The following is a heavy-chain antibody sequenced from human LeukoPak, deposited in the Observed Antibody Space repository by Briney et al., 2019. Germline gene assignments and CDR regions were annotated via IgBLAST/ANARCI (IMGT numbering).Heavy chain of an antibody. Sequence: GGSLRLSCAASGFTFSDYAMTWVRQGPGKGLEWISTISGSGGSTYYADSVKGRFTIPRDNSKPTLYLQMNSLRAEDTAVYSCAKKLLTGELPLCYFDSWGQGTLVTVSS. CDR1: GFTFSDYA. V-gene: IGHV3-23*01. CDR2: ISGSGGST. CDR3: AKKLLTGELPLCYFDS. D-gene: IGHD3-10*01. J-gene: IGHJ4*02.